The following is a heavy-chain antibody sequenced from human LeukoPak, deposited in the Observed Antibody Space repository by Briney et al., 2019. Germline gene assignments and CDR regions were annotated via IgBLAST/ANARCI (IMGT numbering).Heavy chain of an antibody. V-gene: IGHV1-18*01. CDR2: ISAYNGNT. CDR3: ARDQSTATRYYYYYYYMDV. D-gene: IGHD4-17*01. J-gene: IGHJ6*03. Sequence: GASVKVSCKASGYTFTSYGISWVRQAPGQGLEWMGWISAYNGNTNYAQKLQGRVTMTTDTSTSTAYMELRSLRSDDTAVYYCARDQSTATRYYYYYYYMDVWGKGTTVTVSS. CDR1: GYTFTSYG.